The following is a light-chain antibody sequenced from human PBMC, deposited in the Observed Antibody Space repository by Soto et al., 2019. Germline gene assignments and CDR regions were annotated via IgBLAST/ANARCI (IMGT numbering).Light chain of an antibody. V-gene: IGLV2-23*01. Sequence: QSVLTQPASVSGSPGQSITISCTGTSSDVGSYNLVSWYQQHPGKAPKLMIYEGTKRPSGVSNRFSGSKSGNTASLTISGLQAEYEADYYCCSYAGSSTPVLFGGGTKLTVL. CDR1: SSDVGSYNL. CDR2: EGT. CDR3: CSYAGSSTPVL. J-gene: IGLJ2*01.